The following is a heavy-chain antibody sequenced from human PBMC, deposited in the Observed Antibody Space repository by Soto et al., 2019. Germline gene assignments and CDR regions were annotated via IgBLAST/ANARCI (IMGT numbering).Heavy chain of an antibody. V-gene: IGHV4-34*01. CDR3: ARSAYYYDSSGYYSGRRAFDI. CDR1: GGSFSGYY. CDR2: INHSGST. D-gene: IGHD3-22*01. J-gene: IGHJ3*02. Sequence: SETLSLTCAVYGGSFSGYYWSWIRQPPGKGLEWIGEINHSGSTNYNPSLKSRVTISVDTSKNQFSLKLSSVTAADTAVYYCARSAYYYDSSGYYSGRRAFDIWGQGTMVTVSS.